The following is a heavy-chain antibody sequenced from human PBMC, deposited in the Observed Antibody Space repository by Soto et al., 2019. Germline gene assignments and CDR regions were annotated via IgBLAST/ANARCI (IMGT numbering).Heavy chain of an antibody. D-gene: IGHD6-6*01. CDR3: ARQSSIAAPLGYYGMDV. J-gene: IGHJ6*02. CDR1: GGSFSGYY. Sequence: KPSETLSLTCAVYGGSFSGYYWSWIRQPPGKGLEWIGEINHSGSTNYNPSLKSRVTISVDTSKNQFSLKLSSVTAADTAVYYCARQSSIAAPLGYYGMDVWGQGTTVTVSS. CDR2: INHSGST. V-gene: IGHV4-34*01.